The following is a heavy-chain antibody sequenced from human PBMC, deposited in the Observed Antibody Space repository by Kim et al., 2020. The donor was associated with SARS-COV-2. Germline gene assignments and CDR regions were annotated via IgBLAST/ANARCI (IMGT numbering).Heavy chain of an antibody. V-gene: IGHV3-33*01. CDR2: IWYDGSNK. CDR1: GFTFSSYG. CDR3: ARLGYSSSWCIDY. J-gene: IGHJ4*02. D-gene: IGHD6-13*01. Sequence: GGSLRLSCAASGFTFSSYGMHWVRQAPGKGLEWVAVIWYDGSNKYYADSVKGRFTISRDNSKNTLYLQMNSLRAEDTAVYYCARLGYSSSWCIDYWGQGTLVTVSS.